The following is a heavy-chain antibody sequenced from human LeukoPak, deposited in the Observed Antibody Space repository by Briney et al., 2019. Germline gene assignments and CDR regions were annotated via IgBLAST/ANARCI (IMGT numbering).Heavy chain of an antibody. V-gene: IGHV3-9*01. D-gene: IGHD4-17*01. J-gene: IGHJ4*02. CDR3: AKMVNDYGTQL. CDR1: GFTFDDYA. CDR2: ISWNSGSI. Sequence: GGSLRLSCAASGFTFDDYAMHWVRQAPGKGLEWVSGISWNSGSIGYADSVKGRFTISRDNSKNTLYLQMNSLRAEDTAVYYCAKMVNDYGTQLWGQGTLVTVSS.